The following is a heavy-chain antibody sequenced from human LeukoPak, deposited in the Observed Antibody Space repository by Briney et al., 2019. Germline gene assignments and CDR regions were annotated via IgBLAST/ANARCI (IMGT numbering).Heavy chain of an antibody. CDR1: GYTFTSYY. Sequence: ASVKVSCKASGYTFTSYYMHWVRQAPGQGLEWMGIINPSGGSTSYAQKFQGRVTMTRDTSTSTVYMELSSLRSEDTAVYYCAKDLGYCSGGSCYGGSYYYYGMDVWGQGTTVTVSS. D-gene: IGHD2-15*01. CDR2: INPSGGST. CDR3: AKDLGYCSGGSCYGGSYYYYGMDV. J-gene: IGHJ6*02. V-gene: IGHV1-46*01.